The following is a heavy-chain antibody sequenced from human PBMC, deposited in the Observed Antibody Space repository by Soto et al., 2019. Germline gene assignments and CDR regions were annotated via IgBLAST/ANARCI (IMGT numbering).Heavy chain of an antibody. D-gene: IGHD3-22*01. CDR2: INAGNGDT. V-gene: IGHV1-3*01. CDR1: GYTFTGHY. Sequence: GASVKVSCKASGYTFTGHYMHWVRQAPGQRLEWMGWINAGNGDTKYSQKFQGRVTITRDTSAITAYMELSSLRSEDTAVYYCARDWTHYDSSGPGDYWGQGTLVTVSS. CDR3: ARDWTHYDSSGPGDY. J-gene: IGHJ4*02.